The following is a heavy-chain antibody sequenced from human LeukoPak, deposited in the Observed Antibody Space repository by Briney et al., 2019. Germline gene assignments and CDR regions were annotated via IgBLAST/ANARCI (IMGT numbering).Heavy chain of an antibody. CDR2: ISTTNGDT. Sequence: VASVKVSCKASGYTFTNFGISWVRQAPGQGLEYIGWISTTNGDTNYALKVQGRVTMTTDESTTTATMELRNLRSDDSGVYYCARDTVRFAPSHPQRAAFDVWGQGTMVTVSS. CDR1: GYTFTNFG. CDR3: ARDTVRFAPSHPQRAAFDV. J-gene: IGHJ3*01. V-gene: IGHV1-18*01. D-gene: IGHD3-3*01.